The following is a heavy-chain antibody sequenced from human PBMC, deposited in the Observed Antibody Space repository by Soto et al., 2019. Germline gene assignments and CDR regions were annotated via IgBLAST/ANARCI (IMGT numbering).Heavy chain of an antibody. CDR3: TRQPYYDFWSGPFEASYYYYYGMDV. CDR2: IRSKANSYAT. V-gene: IGHV3-73*01. J-gene: IGHJ6*02. CDR1: GFTFSGSA. D-gene: IGHD3-3*01. Sequence: GGSLRLSCAASGFTFSGSAMHWVRQASGKGPEWVGRIRSKANSYATAYAASVKGRFTISRDDSKNTAYLQMNSLKTEDTAVYYCTRQPYYDFWSGPFEASYYYYYGMDVWGQGTTATAP.